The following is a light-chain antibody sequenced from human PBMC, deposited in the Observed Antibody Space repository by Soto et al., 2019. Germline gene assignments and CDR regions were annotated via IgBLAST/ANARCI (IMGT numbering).Light chain of an antibody. Sequence: EIVLTQSPATLSLSPGERATLSCGASQSVSNNYLAWYQQKPGLAPRLLIYDASRSATGIPDRFSGSGSGTDFTLTISRLEPEDFAVYYCQQFGNSPRTFGQGTKVEIK. V-gene: IGKV3D-20*01. CDR3: QQFGNSPRT. CDR1: QSVSNNY. J-gene: IGKJ1*01. CDR2: DAS.